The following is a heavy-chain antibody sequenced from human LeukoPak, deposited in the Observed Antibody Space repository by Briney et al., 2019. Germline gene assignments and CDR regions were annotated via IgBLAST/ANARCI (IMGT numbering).Heavy chain of an antibody. CDR2: IKQDGSEK. V-gene: IGHV3-7*01. CDR1: GFTFSSYS. D-gene: IGHD6-13*01. Sequence: GGSLRLSCAASGFTFSSYSMNWVRQAPGKGLEWVANIKQDGSEKYYVDSVKGRFTISRDNAKNSLYLQMNSLRAEDTAVYYCARAGIAAAGKDAFDIWGQGTMVTVSS. J-gene: IGHJ3*02. CDR3: ARAGIAAAGKDAFDI.